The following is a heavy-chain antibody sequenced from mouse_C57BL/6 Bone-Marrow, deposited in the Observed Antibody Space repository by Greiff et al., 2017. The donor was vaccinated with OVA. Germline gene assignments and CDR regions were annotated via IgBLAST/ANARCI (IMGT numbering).Heavy chain of an antibody. CDR2: IYPYNGVS. V-gene: IGHV1-31*01. CDR1: GYSFTGYY. J-gene: IGHJ1*03. D-gene: IGHD1-1*01. Sequence: VQLQQSGPELVKPGASVKISCKASGYSFTGYYMHWVKQSHGNILDWIGYIYPYNGVSSYNQKFKGKATLTVDKSSSTAYMELRSLTSEDSAVYYCARREFQIYYYGSSFWYFDVWGTGTTVTVSS. CDR3: ARREFQIYYYGSSFWYFDV.